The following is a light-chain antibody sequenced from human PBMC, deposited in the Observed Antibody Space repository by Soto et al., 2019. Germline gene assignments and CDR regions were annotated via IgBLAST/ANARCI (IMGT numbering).Light chain of an antibody. J-gene: IGKJ3*01. Sequence: DILMTQSPATLSVSPGERATLSCRASQRIRSHLAWYQQKPGQAPRLLIYGASTRATGVPARFSGSGSGTEFTFPISSLQSEDFAVYFCQQYNNWPFTFGPGTKVEIK. CDR1: QRIRSH. CDR3: QQYNNWPFT. V-gene: IGKV3-15*01. CDR2: GAS.